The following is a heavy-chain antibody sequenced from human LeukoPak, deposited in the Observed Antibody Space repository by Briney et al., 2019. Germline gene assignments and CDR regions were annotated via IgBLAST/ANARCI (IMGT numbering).Heavy chain of an antibody. CDR3: AKVPLMVYALWASE. J-gene: IGHJ4*02. V-gene: IGHV3-23*01. CDR1: GLTFSSYA. CDR2: ISGSGGST. D-gene: IGHD2-8*01. Sequence: GGSLRLSCAASGLTFSSYAMSWVRQAPGKGLEWVSAISGSGGSTYYADSVKGRFTISRDNSKNTLYLQMNSLRAEDTAVYYCAKVPLMVYALWASEWGQGTLVTVSS.